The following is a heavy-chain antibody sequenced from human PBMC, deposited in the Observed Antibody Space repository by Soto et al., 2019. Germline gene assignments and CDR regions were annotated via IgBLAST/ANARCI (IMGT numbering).Heavy chain of an antibody. J-gene: IGHJ5*02. CDR1: GGSISSYY. D-gene: IGHD6-6*01. CDR3: ARDAPSYNWFDP. V-gene: IGHV4-59*01. Sequence: SETLSLTCTVAGGSISSYYWSWIRQPPGKGLDWICSIYYSWSTNYNPSLKSRVTISGDTSKNQSSLKLSSVTAAETAVDFCARDAPSYNWFDPWGQGPLVTVSS. CDR2: IYYSWST.